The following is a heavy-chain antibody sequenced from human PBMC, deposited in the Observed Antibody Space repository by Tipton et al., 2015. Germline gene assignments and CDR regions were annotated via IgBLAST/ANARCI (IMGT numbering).Heavy chain of an antibody. CDR1: GVSLRTYE. D-gene: IGHD4-11*01. J-gene: IGHJ4*02. CDR3: AKDRDSNDYFDS. Sequence: SLRLSCAASGVSLRTYEMNWIRQAPGKGLEWVSYISADSHIEYYRDSLRGRFTISRDNAKNTLYLQMNSLRVEDTAVYYCAKDRDSNDYFDSWGQGTLVTVSS. CDR2: ISADSHIE. V-gene: IGHV3-23*01.